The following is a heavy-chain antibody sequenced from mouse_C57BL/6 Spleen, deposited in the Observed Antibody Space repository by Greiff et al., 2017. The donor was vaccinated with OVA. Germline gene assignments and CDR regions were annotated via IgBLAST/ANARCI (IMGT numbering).Heavy chain of an antibody. V-gene: IGHV1-9*01. J-gene: IGHJ1*03. Sequence: QVQLQQSGAELMKPGASVKLSCKATGYTFTGYWIEWVKQRPGHGLEWIGEILPGSGSTNYNEKFKGKATFTADTSSNTAYMQLSSLTTEDSAIYYVARRRRLYWYFDVWGTGTTVTVSS. CDR3: ARRRRLYWYFDV. CDR1: GYTFTGYW. CDR2: ILPGSGST.